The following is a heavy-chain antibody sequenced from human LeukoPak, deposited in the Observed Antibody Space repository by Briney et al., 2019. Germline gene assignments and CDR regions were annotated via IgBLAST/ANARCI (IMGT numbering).Heavy chain of an antibody. CDR1: GGSISSYY. CDR2: MYSSGST. CDR3: ARMNNWGRGWYFDL. D-gene: IGHD7-27*01. J-gene: IGHJ2*01. Sequence: SETLSLTCTVSGGSISSYYWSWIRQPPGKGLEWVGYMYSSGSTNYNASLKSRVTISIDTSKNQFSLKVSSLTAADTAVYYCARMNNWGRGWYFDLWGRGTLATVSS. V-gene: IGHV4-59*01.